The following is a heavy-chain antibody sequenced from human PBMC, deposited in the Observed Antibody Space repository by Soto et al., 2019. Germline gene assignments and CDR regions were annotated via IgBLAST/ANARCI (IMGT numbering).Heavy chain of an antibody. Sequence: QLQLQESGPGLVKPSETLSLTCTVSGGSISSSSYFWGWIRQSPGKGLEWIGSIYYDGSTFYNPSLKSRVTIFVDTSKNQFSLNLSSVTAADTAVFYCARHSATVIMTYTGFDSWGQGTLVTVSA. J-gene: IGHJ4*02. CDR1: GGSISSSSYF. D-gene: IGHD3-3*01. CDR2: IYYDGST. CDR3: ARHSATVIMTYTGFDS. V-gene: IGHV4-39*01.